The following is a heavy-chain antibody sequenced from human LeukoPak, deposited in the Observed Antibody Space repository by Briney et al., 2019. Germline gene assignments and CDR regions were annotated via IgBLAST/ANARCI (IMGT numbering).Heavy chain of an antibody. Sequence: PGGSLRLSCAASGFTFSNHWMHWVRQGPGKGLVWVSRLNSDGRTTTYADSVKGRFTVSRDNAKNTLFLQMNSLRAEDTAVYYCARRVYGDYFDSWGQGTVVTVSS. V-gene: IGHV3-74*01. D-gene: IGHD4-17*01. J-gene: IGHJ4*02. CDR2: LNSDGRTT. CDR1: GFTFSNHW. CDR3: ARRVYGDYFDS.